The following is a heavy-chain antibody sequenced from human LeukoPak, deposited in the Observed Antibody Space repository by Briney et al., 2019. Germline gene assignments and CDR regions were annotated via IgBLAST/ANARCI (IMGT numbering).Heavy chain of an antibody. V-gene: IGHV3-23*01. D-gene: IGHD1-7*01. CDR1: GFTFSNYA. CDR3: AKDPRITGTRAH. CDR2: ISGSGGST. J-gene: IGHJ4*02. Sequence: GGSLRLSCAASGFTFSNYAMTWVRQAPGKGLEWVSAISGSGGSTYYADSVKGRFTISRDNSKNTLYLQMNSLRAEDTAVYYCAKDPRITGTRAHWGQGTLVTVSS.